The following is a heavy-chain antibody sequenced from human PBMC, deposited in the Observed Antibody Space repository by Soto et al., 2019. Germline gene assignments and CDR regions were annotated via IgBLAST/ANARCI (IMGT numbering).Heavy chain of an antibody. CDR1: GYTFTGYY. V-gene: IGHV1-2*04. CDR2: INPNSGGT. J-gene: IGHJ3*02. D-gene: IGHD7-27*01. Sequence: ASVNVSCKASGYTFTGYYMHWVRQAPGQGLEWMGWINPNSGGTNYAQKFQGWVTMTRDTSISTAYMELSRLRSDDTAGYYCARASLAAERGSPRPKTVDEGAFDIWGQGTMVTVSS. CDR3: ARASLAAERGSPRPKTVDEGAFDI.